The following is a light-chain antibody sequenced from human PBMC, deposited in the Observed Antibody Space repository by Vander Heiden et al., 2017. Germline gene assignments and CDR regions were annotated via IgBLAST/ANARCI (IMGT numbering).Light chain of an antibody. J-gene: IGKJ1*01. CDR3: QQFGSYLWT. Sequence: DIQMTQSPSTLSASVGDRVTITCRASQRISAWLAWYQQKPGKAPKVLIYKASTLKSGVPSRFSGSGFGTEFTLTISSLQPDDFATYYCQQFGSYLWTFGQGTKVKFK. CDR2: KAS. CDR1: QRISAW. V-gene: IGKV1-5*03.